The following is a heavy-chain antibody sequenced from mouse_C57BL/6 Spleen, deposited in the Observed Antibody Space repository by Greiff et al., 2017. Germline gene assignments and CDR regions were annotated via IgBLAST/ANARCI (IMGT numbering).Heavy chain of an antibody. CDR1: GYTFTSYW. D-gene: IGHD2-5*01. J-gene: IGHJ4*01. Sequence: VQLQQPGAELVKPGASVKLSCKASGYTFTSYWMHWVKQRPGQGLEWIGMIHPNSGSTNYNEKFKSKATLTVDKSSSTAYMQLSSLTSEDSAVYYCARPLYYSNYVGAMDYWGQGTSVTVSS. CDR3: ARPLYYSNYVGAMDY. CDR2: IHPNSGST. V-gene: IGHV1-64*01.